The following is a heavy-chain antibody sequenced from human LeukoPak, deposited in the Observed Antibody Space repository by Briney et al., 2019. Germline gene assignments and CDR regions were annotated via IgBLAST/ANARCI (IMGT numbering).Heavy chain of an antibody. V-gene: IGHV1-69*05. CDR1: GGTFSSYA. CDR2: IIPIFGTA. CDR3: ARGGSYDSSGYFDY. D-gene: IGHD3-22*01. J-gene: IGHJ4*02. Sequence: ASVKVSCKASGGTFSSYAISWVRQAPGQGLEWIGGIIPIFGTANYAQKFQGRVTITTDESTSTAYMELSSLRSEDTAVYYCARGGSYDSSGYFDYWGQGTLVTVSS.